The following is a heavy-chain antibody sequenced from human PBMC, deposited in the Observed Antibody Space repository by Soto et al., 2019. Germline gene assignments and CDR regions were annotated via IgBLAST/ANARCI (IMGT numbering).Heavy chain of an antibody. CDR3: AREVVPAAPHDY. Sequence: QVQLQQWGAGLLKPSETLSLTCAVYGGSFSGYYWSWIRQPPGKGLEWIGEINHSGSTNYNPSLKSRVTISVDTSKNQFSLKLSSVTAADTAVYYCAREVVPAAPHDYWGQGTLVTVSS. V-gene: IGHV4-34*01. J-gene: IGHJ4*02. CDR1: GGSFSGYY. CDR2: INHSGST. D-gene: IGHD2-2*01.